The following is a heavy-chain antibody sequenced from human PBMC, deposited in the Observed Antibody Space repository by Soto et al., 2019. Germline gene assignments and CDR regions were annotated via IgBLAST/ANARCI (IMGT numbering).Heavy chain of an antibody. CDR1: GFTFNAYA. J-gene: IGHJ4*02. CDR3: ARVASDYINSVDH. Sequence: EVQSLESGGGLVQPGGSLRLSCAASGFTFNAYAMTWVRQAPGKGLEWVSAIGGSGGNRYYAASVKGRFTISRDNSKHTLDLQMSRLRVEDTAVYYCARVASDYINSVDHWGQGILVTVSS. D-gene: IGHD4-4*01. CDR2: IGGSGGNR. V-gene: IGHV3-23*01.